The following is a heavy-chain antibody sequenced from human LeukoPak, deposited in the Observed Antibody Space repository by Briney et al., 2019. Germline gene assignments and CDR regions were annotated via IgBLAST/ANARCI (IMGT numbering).Heavy chain of an antibody. D-gene: IGHD3-3*01. Sequence: GGSLRLSCAGSGFTFSSHWMNWVRQAPGKGLEWVASIKDDGSEKHYADSVKGRFTISRDNSKNTLYLQMNSLRAEDTAVYYCARGSVGSDFWSGYPEYYFDYWGQGTLVTVSS. CDR1: GFTFSSHW. CDR2: IKDDGSEK. CDR3: ARGSVGSDFWSGYPEYYFDY. J-gene: IGHJ4*02. V-gene: IGHV3-7*01.